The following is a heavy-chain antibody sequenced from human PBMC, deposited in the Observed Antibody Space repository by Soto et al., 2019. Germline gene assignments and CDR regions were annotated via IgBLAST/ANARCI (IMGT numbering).Heavy chain of an antibody. Sequence: PSETLSLTCAVYGGSVNGYYCNWIRQPAGKGLEWIGRIDTSGSTNYNPSLKSRVTMSVDTSKQEFSLKLSSVTAADTALYYCARGGQDFWSGPFDYWGRGALVTVSS. D-gene: IGHD3-3*01. J-gene: IGHJ4*02. CDR2: IDTSGST. CDR1: GGSVNGYY. V-gene: IGHV4-59*10. CDR3: ARGGQDFWSGPFDY.